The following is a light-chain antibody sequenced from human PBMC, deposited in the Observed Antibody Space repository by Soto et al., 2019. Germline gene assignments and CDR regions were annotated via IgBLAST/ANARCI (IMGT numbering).Light chain of an antibody. V-gene: IGLV2-11*01. CDR3: CSYAGIFTHYF. CDR1: NNDDGNYKY. J-gene: IGLJ1*01. Sequence: QSALTQPRSVSGSPGQPVTISCTGTNNDDGNYKYVSWYQQHPDKAPKLLIYDVSKRPSGVPDRFSGSKSGNTASLTIFGLQAVDEANYYCCSYAGIFTHYFFGTGTKVTVL. CDR2: DVS.